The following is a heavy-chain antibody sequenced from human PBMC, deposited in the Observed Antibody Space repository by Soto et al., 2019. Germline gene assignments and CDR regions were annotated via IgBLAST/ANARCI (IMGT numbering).Heavy chain of an antibody. Sequence: EVQLLESGGGLVQPGGSLRLSCAASGFTFSSYAMSWVRQAPGKGLEWVSAISGSGGSTYYADSVKGRFTISRDNSKNTLYLQMNILRAEDTAVYYCATRARGGIAAAGEYWGQGTLVTVSS. CDR1: GFTFSSYA. CDR3: ATRARGGIAAAGEY. V-gene: IGHV3-23*01. CDR2: ISGSGGST. D-gene: IGHD6-13*01. J-gene: IGHJ4*02.